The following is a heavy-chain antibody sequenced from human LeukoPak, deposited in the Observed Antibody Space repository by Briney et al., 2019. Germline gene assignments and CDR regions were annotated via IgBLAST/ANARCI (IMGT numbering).Heavy chain of an antibody. Sequence: GGSLRLSCAASGFTFSSYGMHWVRQAPGKGLEWVAFIRDDGSNKYYADSVKGRFTISRDNSKNTLYLQMNSLGAEDTAVYYCARDRPYYDILTGYPNWFDPWGQGTLVTVSS. V-gene: IGHV3-30*02. CDR3: ARDRPYYDILTGYPNWFDP. CDR2: IRDDGSNK. J-gene: IGHJ5*02. CDR1: GFTFSSYG. D-gene: IGHD3-9*01.